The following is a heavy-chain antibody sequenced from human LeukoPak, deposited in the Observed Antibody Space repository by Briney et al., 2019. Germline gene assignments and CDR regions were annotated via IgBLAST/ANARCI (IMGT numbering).Heavy chain of an antibody. J-gene: IGHJ3*01. Sequence: GGSLRLSCGASGFTFSSYAMSWVRQAPGKGLEWVSGISYSSGSIGYVDSVKGRFTISRDNAKNSLYLQMNSLRVEDTALYYCAKDRGGSSELGDAFDVWGQGTMVRVSS. D-gene: IGHD1-26*01. CDR3: AKDRGGSSELGDAFDV. V-gene: IGHV3-9*01. CDR2: ISYSSGSI. CDR1: GFTFSSYA.